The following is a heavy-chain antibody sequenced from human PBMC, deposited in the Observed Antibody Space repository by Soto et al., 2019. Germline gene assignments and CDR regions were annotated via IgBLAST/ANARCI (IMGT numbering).Heavy chain of an antibody. CDR1: GGTFSSYA. J-gene: IGHJ5*02. V-gene: IGHV1-69*12. CDR2: IIPIFGTA. D-gene: IGHD2-8*01. Sequence: QVQLVQSGAEVKKPGSSVKVSCKASGGTFSSYAITWVRQAPGQGLEWMGGIIPIFGTANYAQKFQGRVTITADESTSTAYIELSSLRSKHTAVYYCARDRGPTNGHYPYWFDPWGQGTLVTVSS. CDR3: ARDRGPTNGHYPYWFDP.